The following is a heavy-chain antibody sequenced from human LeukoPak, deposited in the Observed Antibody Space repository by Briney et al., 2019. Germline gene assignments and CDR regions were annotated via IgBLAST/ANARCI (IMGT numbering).Heavy chain of an antibody. Sequence: GGSLRLSCTASGFTFGDYAMSWVRQAPGKGREWVGLIRSKAYGGTTEYAASVKGRFTISRDDSKSIAYLQMNSLKTEDTAVYYCLGLGGDYWGQGTLVTVSS. CDR3: LGLGGDY. CDR2: IRSKAYGGTT. V-gene: IGHV3-49*04. D-gene: IGHD3/OR15-3a*01. J-gene: IGHJ4*02. CDR1: GFTFGDYA.